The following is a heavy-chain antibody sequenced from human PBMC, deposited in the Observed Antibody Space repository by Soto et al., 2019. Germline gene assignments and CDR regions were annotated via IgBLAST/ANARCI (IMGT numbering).Heavy chain of an antibody. CDR2: ISGSGGST. CDR1: EFNFSSYA. D-gene: IGHD4-17*01. CDR3: ATRPLYGDYAWFDP. V-gene: IGHV3-23*01. J-gene: IGHJ5*02. Sequence: PGGSLRLSCAASEFNFSSYAMSWVRQAPGKGLEWVSAISGSGGSTYYADSVKGRFTVSRDHSKNTLYLQMNSLRAEDTAVYYCATRPLYGDYAWFDPWGQGTLVTVSS.